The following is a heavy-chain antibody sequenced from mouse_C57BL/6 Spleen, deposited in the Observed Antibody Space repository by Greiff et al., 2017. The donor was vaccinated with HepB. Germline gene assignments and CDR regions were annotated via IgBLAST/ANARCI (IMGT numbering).Heavy chain of an antibody. CDR3: TRSGITTVVASYWYFDV. J-gene: IGHJ1*03. Sequence: VKLVESGAELARPGASVTLSCKASGYTFTDYELHWVKQTPVHGLEWIGAIDPETGGTAYNQKFKGKAILTADKSSSTAYMELRSLTSEDSAVYYCTRSGITTVVASYWYFDVWGTGTTVTVSS. V-gene: IGHV1-15*01. D-gene: IGHD1-1*01. CDR1: GYTFTDYE. CDR2: IDPETGGT.